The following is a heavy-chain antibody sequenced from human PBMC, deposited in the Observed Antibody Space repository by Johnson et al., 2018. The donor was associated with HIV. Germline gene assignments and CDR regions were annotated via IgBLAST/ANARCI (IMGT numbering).Heavy chain of an antibody. Sequence: VQLVESGGALVQPGRSLRLSCVASGFTFEDYAMYWVRQAPGKGLEWVSGISWNSDDIDYADSVKGRFTISRDNAKNSLYLQMNSLRAEDTAVYYCARQGGWLGAFDIWGQGTMVTVSS. J-gene: IGHJ3*02. CDR1: GFTFEDYA. CDR2: ISWNSDDI. D-gene: IGHD5-12*01. CDR3: ARQGGWLGAFDI. V-gene: IGHV3-9*01.